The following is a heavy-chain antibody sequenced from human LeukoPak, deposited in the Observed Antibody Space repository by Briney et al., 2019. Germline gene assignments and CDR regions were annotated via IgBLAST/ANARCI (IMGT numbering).Heavy chain of an antibody. CDR1: GGSISSGSYY. CDR3: ARGYDWKCILAH. V-gene: IGHV4-61*02. J-gene: IGHJ4*02. D-gene: IGHD1-20*01. CDR2: VYTTGST. Sequence: SETLSLSCTVSGGSISSGSYYWSWIRQPAGKGLEWIGRVYTTGSTNYNPSLKSRVTISVDTSKNQFSLKLSSVTAADTAVYYCARGYDWKCILAHWGQGTLVTVSS.